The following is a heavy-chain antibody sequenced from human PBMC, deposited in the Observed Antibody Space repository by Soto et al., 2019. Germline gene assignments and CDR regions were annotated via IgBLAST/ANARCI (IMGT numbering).Heavy chain of an antibody. V-gene: IGHV3-23*01. CDR3: AKAPRLRLWELLRIYFDY. D-gene: IGHD3-16*01. J-gene: IGHJ4*02. Sequence: GGSLRLSCAASGFTFSSYAMSWVRQAPGKGLEWVSAISGSGGSTYYADSVKGRFTISRDNSKKTLYLQMNSLRAEDTAVYYCAKAPRLRLWELLRIYFDYWGQGTLVTVSS. CDR1: GFTFSSYA. CDR2: ISGSGGST.